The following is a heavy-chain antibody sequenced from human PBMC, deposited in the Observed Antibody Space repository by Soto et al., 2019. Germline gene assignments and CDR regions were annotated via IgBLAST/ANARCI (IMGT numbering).Heavy chain of an antibody. D-gene: IGHD4-17*01. Sequence: GASVKVSCKASGGTFINHAFSWVRQAPGQGLEWMGGIIPMFGTADYSQKFQGRVTITADESTTTAHMELSSLRSDDSAVYYCARAYDYGEDFDYWGQGTLVTVSS. CDR2: IIPMFGTA. CDR1: GGTFINHA. V-gene: IGHV1-69*13. J-gene: IGHJ4*02. CDR3: ARAYDYGEDFDY.